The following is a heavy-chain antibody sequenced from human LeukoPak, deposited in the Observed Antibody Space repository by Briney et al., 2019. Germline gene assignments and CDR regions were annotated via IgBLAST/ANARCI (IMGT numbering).Heavy chain of an antibody. V-gene: IGHV3-7*01. Sequence: GGSLRLSCAASGFTFRSYAMSWVRQAPGKGLEWVANIKQDGSEKYYVDSVKGRFTISRDNPKNSLYLQMNSLRAEDTAVYYCARLKLLWSNYFDYWGQGTLVTVSS. J-gene: IGHJ4*02. CDR2: IKQDGSEK. CDR3: ARLKLLWSNYFDY. D-gene: IGHD2-2*01. CDR1: GFTFRSYA.